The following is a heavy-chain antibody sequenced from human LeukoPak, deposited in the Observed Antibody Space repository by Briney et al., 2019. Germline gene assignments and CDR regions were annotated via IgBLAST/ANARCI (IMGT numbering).Heavy chain of an antibody. D-gene: IGHD2-15*01. Sequence: ASVKVSCKASGYTFTSYGISWVRQAPGQGLEWMGWISAYNGNTNYAQKLQGRVTMTTDTSTSTVYMELRSLRSDDTAVYYCARDSRPGHQPVAFDYWGQGTLVTVSS. CDR2: ISAYNGNT. CDR3: ARDSRPGHQPVAFDY. J-gene: IGHJ4*02. CDR1: GYTFTSYG. V-gene: IGHV1-18*01.